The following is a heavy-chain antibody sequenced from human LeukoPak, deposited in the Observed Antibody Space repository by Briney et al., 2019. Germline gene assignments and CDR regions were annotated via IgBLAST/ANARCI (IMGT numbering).Heavy chain of an antibody. CDR3: ARGYCSGGSCYSPYYYYGMDV. V-gene: IGHV4-34*01. Sequence: PSETLSLTCAVYGGSFSGYYWSWIRQPPGKGLEWIGEINHSGSTNYNPSLKSRVTISVDTSKSQFSLKLSSVTAADTAVYYCARGYCSGGSCYSPYYYYGMDVWGQGTTVTVSS. D-gene: IGHD2-15*01. CDR2: INHSGST. CDR1: GGSFSGYY. J-gene: IGHJ6*02.